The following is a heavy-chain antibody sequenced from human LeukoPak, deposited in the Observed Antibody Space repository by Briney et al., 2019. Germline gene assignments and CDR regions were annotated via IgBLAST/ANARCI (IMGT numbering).Heavy chain of an antibody. Sequence: GGSLGLSCAASGFTFSSYGMHWVRQAPGKGLEWVAVIWYDGSNKYYADSVKGRFTISRDNSKNTLYLQMNSLRAEDTAVYYCARDSPYDILTGRRVQDDAFDIWGQGTMVTVSS. CDR3: ARDSPYDILTGRRVQDDAFDI. CDR2: IWYDGSNK. V-gene: IGHV3-33*01. J-gene: IGHJ3*02. CDR1: GFTFSSYG. D-gene: IGHD3-9*01.